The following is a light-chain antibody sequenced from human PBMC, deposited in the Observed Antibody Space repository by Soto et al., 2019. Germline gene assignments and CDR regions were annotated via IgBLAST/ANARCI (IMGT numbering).Light chain of an antibody. Sequence: QTVVTQEPSLTVSPGGTVTFTCGSSTGTVTTSHYPYWFQQKPGQAPRTLIYDTGNKHSWTPARFSGSLVGGKPALTLSGAQPEDEADYYCSLSYSGLRVFGGGTKLTVL. CDR2: DTG. J-gene: IGLJ3*02. CDR1: TGTVTTSHY. CDR3: SLSYSGLRV. V-gene: IGLV7-46*01.